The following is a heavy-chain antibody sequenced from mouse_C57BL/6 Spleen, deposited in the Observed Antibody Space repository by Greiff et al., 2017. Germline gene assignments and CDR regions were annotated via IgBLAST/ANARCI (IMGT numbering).Heavy chain of an antibody. Sequence: EVQGVESGGGLVKPGGSLKLSCAASGFTFSSYAMSWVRQTPEKRLEWVATISDGGSYTYYPDNVKGRFTISRDNAKNNLYLQMSHLKSEDTAMYYCARDVLRSYYFDYWGQGTTLTVSS. D-gene: IGHD1-1*01. V-gene: IGHV5-4*01. CDR2: ISDGGSYT. CDR1: GFTFSSYA. CDR3: ARDVLRSYYFDY. J-gene: IGHJ2*01.